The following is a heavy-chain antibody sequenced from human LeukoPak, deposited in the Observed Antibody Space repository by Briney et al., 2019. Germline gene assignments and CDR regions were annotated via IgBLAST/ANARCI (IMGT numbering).Heavy chain of an antibody. Sequence: GGSLRLSCETSGFTFSDYWMSWVRRAPGKGREWVANMKQDGSEKYYVDSVKGRFTISRDNAKNSLYLQMNSLRAEDTAVYYCARDLKGEWVGVTETTFDYWGQGTLVTVSS. CDR1: GFTFSDYW. J-gene: IGHJ4*02. D-gene: IGHD3-16*01. CDR2: MKQDGSEK. V-gene: IGHV3-7*05. CDR3: ARDLKGEWVGVTETTFDY.